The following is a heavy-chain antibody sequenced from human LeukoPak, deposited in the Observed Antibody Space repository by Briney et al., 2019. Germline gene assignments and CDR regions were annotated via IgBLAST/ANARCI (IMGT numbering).Heavy chain of an antibody. CDR2: INHSGST. CDR1: GGSFSAYY. J-gene: IGHJ5*02. Sequence: SETLSLTCVVYGGSFSAYYWSWIRQPPGKGLEWVAEINHSGSTNYSPSLKSRVTISVDTSKNQFSLKLSSVTAADTAVYYCARHGYGDDVGNWFDPWGQGTLVSVSS. D-gene: IGHD2-2*03. CDR3: ARHGYGDDVGNWFDP. V-gene: IGHV4-34*01.